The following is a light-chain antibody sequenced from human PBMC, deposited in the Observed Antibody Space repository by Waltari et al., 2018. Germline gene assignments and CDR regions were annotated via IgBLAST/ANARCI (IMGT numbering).Light chain of an antibody. V-gene: IGLV1-47*01. CDR3: ATWDNSRSSPWV. Sequence: QSVLTQPPSASGTPGQTVTISCSGSSSNIGNNYVFWYQHLPGTAPKLLIYRGDQRPSGRPDRFSCSKSGTSASLAIRGLRSEDEGDYYCATWDNSRSSPWVFGGGTKVTVL. J-gene: IGLJ3*02. CDR2: RGD. CDR1: SSNIGNNY.